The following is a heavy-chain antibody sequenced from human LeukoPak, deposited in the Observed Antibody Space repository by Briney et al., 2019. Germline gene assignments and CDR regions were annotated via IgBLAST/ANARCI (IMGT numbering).Heavy chain of an antibody. CDR3: SRSLDY. J-gene: IGHJ4*02. CDR2: INQDGSEE. V-gene: IGHV3-7*01. CDR1: GFPFSDYW. Sequence: GGSLRLSCAASGFPFSDYWMDWVRQAPGKGMKWVANINQDGSEENYADSVKGRFTISRDNAKNSLYLQMNSLRAEDTAVYYCSRSLDYWGRGALVTVSS.